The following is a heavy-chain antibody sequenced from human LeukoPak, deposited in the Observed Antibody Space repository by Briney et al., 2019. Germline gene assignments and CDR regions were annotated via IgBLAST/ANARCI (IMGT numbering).Heavy chain of an antibody. J-gene: IGHJ6*02. CDR1: GFTVSSNY. CDR3: AKGLYDYALDV. V-gene: IGHV3-23*01. CDR2: IGARDGRT. Sequence: GGSLRLSCVASGFTVSSNYMNWVRQAPGKGLDWVALIGARDGRTYYADPVKGRFTISRDNFKNTLYLQMNSLRAEDTAIYYCAKGLYDYALDVWGQGTAVTVSS.